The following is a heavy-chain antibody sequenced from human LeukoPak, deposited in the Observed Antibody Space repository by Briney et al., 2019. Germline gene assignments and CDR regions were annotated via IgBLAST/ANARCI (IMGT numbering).Heavy chain of an antibody. D-gene: IGHD6-19*01. V-gene: IGHV3-23*01. CDR2: ISGSGGVT. CDR1: GFTFSSYA. J-gene: IGHJ4*02. Sequence: GGSLRLSCAASGFTFSSYAMSWVRQAPGKGLEWVSTISGSGGVTYYADSVKGRFTISRDNSKNTLYLQMNSLRAEDTAVYYCAKEMGFSSGWPFDSWGQGALVTVSS. CDR3: AKEMGFSSGWPFDS.